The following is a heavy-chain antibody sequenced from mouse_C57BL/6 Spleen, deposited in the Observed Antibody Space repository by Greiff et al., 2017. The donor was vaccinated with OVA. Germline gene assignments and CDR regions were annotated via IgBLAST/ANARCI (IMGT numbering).Heavy chain of an antibody. CDR1: GYTFTSYW. V-gene: IGHV1-64*01. D-gene: IGHD2-5*01. Sequence: QVQLQQPGAELVKPGASVKLSCKASGYTFTSYWMHWVKQRPGQGLEWIGMIHPNSGSTNYNEKFKSKATLTVDKSSSTAYMQLSSLTSEDSAVYYCARGDYYSNYVPFDYWGQGTTLTVSS. J-gene: IGHJ2*01. CDR2: IHPNSGST. CDR3: ARGDYYSNYVPFDY.